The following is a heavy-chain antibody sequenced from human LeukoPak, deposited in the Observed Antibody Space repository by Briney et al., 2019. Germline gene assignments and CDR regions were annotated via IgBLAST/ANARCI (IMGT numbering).Heavy chain of an antibody. CDR1: GFTFSSYS. Sequence: GGSLRLSCAASGFTFSSYSMNWVRQAPGKGLEWVSYISSSSTTIYYADSVKGRFTISRDNAKNSLYLQMNSLRAEDTALYYCARRKDSSSGDAFDIWGQGTMVTVSS. V-gene: IGHV3-48*01. CDR2: ISSSSTTI. D-gene: IGHD6-6*01. CDR3: ARRKDSSSGDAFDI. J-gene: IGHJ3*02.